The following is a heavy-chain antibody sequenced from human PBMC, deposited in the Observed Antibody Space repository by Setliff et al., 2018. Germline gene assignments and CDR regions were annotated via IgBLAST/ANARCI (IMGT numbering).Heavy chain of an antibody. CDR2: ISAYSGNT. J-gene: IGHJ4*02. CDR3: SRLVRYCTTTTCQRASGDDY. D-gene: IGHD2-8*01. V-gene: IGHV1-18*04. CDR1: GYTFKDSI. Sequence: ASVKVSCKATGYTFKDSIISWVRQAPGQGLEWMGWISAYSGNTKYALTLQGRVTMTTDPSTTTAYLELRSLTSDDTAVYYCSRLVRYCTTTTCQRASGDDYWGQGTLVTVSS.